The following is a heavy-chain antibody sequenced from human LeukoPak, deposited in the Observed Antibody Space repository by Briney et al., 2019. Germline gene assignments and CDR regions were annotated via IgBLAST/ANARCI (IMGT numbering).Heavy chain of an antibody. CDR2: IKQDGSDK. Sequence: GGSLRLSCAASGFTFSSYWMSWVRQAPGKGLEWVANIKQDGSDKNYVDSVKGRFTISKDNAKNLLSLEMNGLRAEDTAVYYCATYKNQLRTVYFDYWGQGTLVTVSS. V-gene: IGHV3-7*02. CDR3: ATYKNQLRTVYFDY. J-gene: IGHJ4*02. CDR1: GFTFSSYW. D-gene: IGHD1-1*01.